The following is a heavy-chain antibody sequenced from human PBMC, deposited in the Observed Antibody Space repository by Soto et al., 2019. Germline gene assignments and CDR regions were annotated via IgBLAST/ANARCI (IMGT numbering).Heavy chain of an antibody. V-gene: IGHV1-18*01. CDR3: ARGGYGDY. D-gene: IGHD1-1*01. J-gene: IGHJ4*01. CDR2: ISAHNGNT. CDR1: GYGFTTYG. Sequence: QVHLVQSGAEVKKPGASVKVSCKGSGYGFTTYGITWVRQAPGQGLEWMAWISAHNGNTNYAQKLQGRVTVTRDTSTSTAYMELRSLRSDDTAVYYCARGGYGDYWGHGALVTASS.